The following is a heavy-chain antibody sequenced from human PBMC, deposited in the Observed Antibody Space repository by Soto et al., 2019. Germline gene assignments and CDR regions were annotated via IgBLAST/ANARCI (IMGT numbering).Heavy chain of an antibody. Sequence: SVKVSCKASGGTFSSYAISWVRQAPGQGLEWMGGIIPIFGTANYAQKFQGRVTITADESTSTAYMELSSLRSEDTAVYYCAREKTYSSSSSPSYWFDPWGQGTLVTVSS. CDR3: AREKTYSSSSSPSYWFDP. D-gene: IGHD6-6*01. CDR2: IIPIFGTA. J-gene: IGHJ5*02. CDR1: GGTFSSYA. V-gene: IGHV1-69*13.